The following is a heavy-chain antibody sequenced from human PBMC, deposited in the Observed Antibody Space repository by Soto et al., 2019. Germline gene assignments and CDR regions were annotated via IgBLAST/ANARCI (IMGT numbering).Heavy chain of an antibody. Sequence: SETLSLTCAFYGGSFSGYYWTLIRQPPGTGLEWIGEINHSGSTNYNPSLKSRVTISVDTSKNQFSLKLTSVTAADTAVCYCASTPISIAVAEGWFDPWGQGTLVTVSS. J-gene: IGHJ5*02. CDR2: INHSGST. V-gene: IGHV4-34*01. CDR1: GGSFSGYY. D-gene: IGHD6-19*01. CDR3: ASTPISIAVAEGWFDP.